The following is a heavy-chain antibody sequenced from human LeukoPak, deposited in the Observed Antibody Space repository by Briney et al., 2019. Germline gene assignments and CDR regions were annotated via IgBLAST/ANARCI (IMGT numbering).Heavy chain of an antibody. CDR2: ISFDASSK. CDR1: GFAFSTYA. Sequence: GGSLRLSCAASGFAFSTYAIHWVRQAPGKGLEWVALISFDASSKYYADSLQGRFTLSRDNSKNTLFLQMNSLRAEDTAVYYCARGERGDYWGQGTLVTVSS. J-gene: IGHJ4*02. V-gene: IGHV3-30-3*01. D-gene: IGHD1-26*01. CDR3: ARGERGDY.